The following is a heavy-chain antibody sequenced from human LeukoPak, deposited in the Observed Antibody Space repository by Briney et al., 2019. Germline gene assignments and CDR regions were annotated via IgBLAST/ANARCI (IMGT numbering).Heavy chain of an antibody. Sequence: GGSLRLSCAASGFTFSRCAMYWVRQAPGKGLEWVAIISYDGTYNYYADSVKGRFTISRDNSHSALNLQMNSLRAEDTAVYYCARRRIGVLRGVTGPPDYWGQGTLVTVSS. V-gene: IGHV3-30*04. D-gene: IGHD3-10*01. CDR3: ARRRIGVLRGVTGPPDY. CDR1: GFTFSRCA. J-gene: IGHJ4*02. CDR2: ISYDGTYN.